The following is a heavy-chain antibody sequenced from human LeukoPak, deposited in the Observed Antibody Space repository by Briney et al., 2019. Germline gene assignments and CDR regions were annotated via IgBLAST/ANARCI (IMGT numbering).Heavy chain of an antibody. V-gene: IGHV3-23*01. CDR3: ATSLAGGEY. CDR2: ITATGSRT. Sequence: GGSLRLSCAASGLTFGSYTMSWVRQAPGKGLEWVSGITATGSRTYYADSVKGRFTISRDSSKNTLYLQLNSLRAEDTAVYYCATSLAGGEYWGQGTLVTVSS. CDR1: GLTFGSYT. J-gene: IGHJ4*02. D-gene: IGHD3-16*01.